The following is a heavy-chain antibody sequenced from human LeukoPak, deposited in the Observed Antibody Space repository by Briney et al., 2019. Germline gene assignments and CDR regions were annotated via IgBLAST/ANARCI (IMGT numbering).Heavy chain of an antibody. CDR3: ARDSGSYHI. Sequence: SETLSLTCAVYGGSFSGYYWSWIRQPPGKGLEWIGEINHSGSTNYNPSLKSRVTISVDTSKNQFSLKLSSVTAADTAVYYCARDSGSYHIWGQGTMVTVSS. J-gene: IGHJ3*02. V-gene: IGHV4-34*01. CDR1: GGSFSGYY. D-gene: IGHD1-26*01. CDR2: INHSGST.